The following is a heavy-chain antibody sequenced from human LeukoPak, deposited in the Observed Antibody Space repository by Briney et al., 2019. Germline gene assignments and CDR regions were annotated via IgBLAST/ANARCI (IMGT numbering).Heavy chain of an antibody. D-gene: IGHD3-10*01. CDR3: ARDEGNYYGMAFDF. CDR1: GASISNDY. J-gene: IGHJ4*02. V-gene: IGHV4-59*01. Sequence: SETLSLTCPVSGASISNDYWNWIRQSPEKGLEWIGYVSSRGATNYNPSLRSRVTISGDTSKNQFSLRLTSVSAADTAMYFCARDEGNYYGMAFDFWGQGILVTVSS. CDR2: VSSRGAT.